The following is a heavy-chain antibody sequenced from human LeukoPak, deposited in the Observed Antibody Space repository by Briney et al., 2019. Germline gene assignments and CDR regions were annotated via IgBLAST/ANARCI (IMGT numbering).Heavy chain of an antibody. CDR3: ARDRAGLGLLDF. V-gene: IGHV4-30-2*01. CDR2: IFQSGSP. CDR1: GGPISSGGFS. J-gene: IGHJ3*01. D-gene: IGHD1-26*01. Sequence: PSETLSLTCTVSGGPISSGGFSWTWIRQPPGKGLEWIGYIFQSGSPSYNPSLRSRVTISVDTSTNQFSLRLSSVTAADTAMYYCARDRAGLGLLDFWGQGTMVTVFS.